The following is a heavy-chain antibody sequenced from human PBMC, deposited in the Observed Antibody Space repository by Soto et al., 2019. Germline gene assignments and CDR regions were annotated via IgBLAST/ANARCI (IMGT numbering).Heavy chain of an antibody. CDR3: ARAPTGTNTFDY. Sequence: QVQLQESGPGLVKPSGTLSLTCAVSGGSISSSNWWSWVRQPPGKGLEWIGEIYHSGSTNYNQTLKRRVTISVDKSKNQFSLKLSSVTAADTAVYYCARAPTGTNTFDYWGQGTLVTVSS. D-gene: IGHD1-1*01. V-gene: IGHV4-4*02. J-gene: IGHJ4*02. CDR1: GGSISSSNW. CDR2: IYHSGST.